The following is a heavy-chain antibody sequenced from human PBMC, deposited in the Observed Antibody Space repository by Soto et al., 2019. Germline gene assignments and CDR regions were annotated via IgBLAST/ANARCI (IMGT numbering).Heavy chain of an antibody. CDR3: ARDFGHGYYLDY. D-gene: IGHD3-3*01. V-gene: IGHV3-7*01. Sequence: PGGSLRLSCAASGFTFSNYWMSWVRQAPGKGLEWVANIKQDGSENYYVDSVKGRFTTSRDNTKNSFYLQMNSLRAEDTAVYYCARDFGHGYYLDYWGRGTLVTVSS. J-gene: IGHJ4*02. CDR1: GFTFSNYW. CDR2: IKQDGSEN.